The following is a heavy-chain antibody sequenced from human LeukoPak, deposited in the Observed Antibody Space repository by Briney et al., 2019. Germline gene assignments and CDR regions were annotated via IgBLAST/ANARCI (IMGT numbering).Heavy chain of an antibody. J-gene: IGHJ4*02. V-gene: IGHV3-74*01. Sequence: QPGGRLRLSCAASGFTFSSYWMHWVRQVPGKGLVWVSRINSDGSNTRYADFVKGRFTISRDNAKNTLYLQMNSLTAEDTAVYYCARVSWSSRDYWGQGTLVSVSS. D-gene: IGHD6-13*01. CDR1: GFTFSSYW. CDR2: INSDGSNT. CDR3: ARVSWSSRDY.